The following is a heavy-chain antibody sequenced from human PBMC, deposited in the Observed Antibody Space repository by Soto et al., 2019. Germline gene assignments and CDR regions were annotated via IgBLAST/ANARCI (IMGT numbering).Heavy chain of an antibody. CDR3: ASGLVTTLHY. CDR2: FYHSGST. D-gene: IGHD4-17*01. J-gene: IGHJ4*02. Sequence: PSETPSPTRAFPCGSINSGGFSWSSIRQPPGKGLEWIGYFYHSGSTYYNPSLKSRVTISVDRSKNQFSLKLSSVTAADTAVYYCASGLVTTLHYWGQGTLVTVSS. CDR1: CGSINSGGFS. V-gene: IGHV4-30-2*01.